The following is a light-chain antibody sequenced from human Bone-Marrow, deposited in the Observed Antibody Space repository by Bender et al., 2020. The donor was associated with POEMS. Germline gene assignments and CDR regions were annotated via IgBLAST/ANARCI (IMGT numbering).Light chain of an antibody. V-gene: IGLV3-21*03. Sequence: YVLTQPPSVSVAPGKTATITCGGNTVGPKSVHWYQQKSGQAPVLVVYDDTDRPSGIPERFSGSNSGNTATLTISGTQAMDEADYYCQAWDSSRVVFGGGTKLTVL. CDR1: TVGPKS. CDR2: DDT. J-gene: IGLJ2*01. CDR3: QAWDSSRVV.